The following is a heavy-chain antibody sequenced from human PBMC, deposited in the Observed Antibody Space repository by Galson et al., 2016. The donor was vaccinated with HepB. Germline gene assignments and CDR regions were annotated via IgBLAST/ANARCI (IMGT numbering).Heavy chain of an antibody. D-gene: IGHD3-10*01. CDR1: GFTFSSYW. CDR3: ARGLVGSGMDV. V-gene: IGHV3-74*01. J-gene: IGHJ6*02. CDR2: INSDGRST. Sequence: SLRLSCAASGFTFSSYWMHWVRQAPGKGLVWVSRINSDGRSTSYADSVKGRFTMYRDDARNSLYLQMSSLRVEDTALYQCARGLVGSGMDVWGQGTTVTVSS.